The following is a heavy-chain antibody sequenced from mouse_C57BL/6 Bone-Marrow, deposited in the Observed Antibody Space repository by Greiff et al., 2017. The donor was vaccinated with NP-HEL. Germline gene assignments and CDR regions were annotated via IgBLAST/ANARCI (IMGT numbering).Heavy chain of an antibody. CDR1: GYTFTSYW. V-gene: IGHV1-53*01. CDR2: INPSNGGT. Sequence: VQLQQPGTELVKPGASVKLSCKASGYTFTSYWMHWVKQRPGQGLEWIGNINPSNGGTNYNEKFKSKATLTVDKSSSTAYMQRSSLASEDSAVYYWARWGGGYYYFDYWGQGTTLTVSS. CDR3: ARWGGGYYYFDY. J-gene: IGHJ2*01. D-gene: IGHD2-3*01.